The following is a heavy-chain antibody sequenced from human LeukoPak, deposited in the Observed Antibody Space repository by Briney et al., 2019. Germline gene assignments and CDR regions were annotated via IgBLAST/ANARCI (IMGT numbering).Heavy chain of an antibody. CDR1: GFTFSSYS. CDR3: ARDGFEYQLPLHYMDV. CDR2: ISSSSSYI. Sequence: KPGGSLRLSCAASGFTFSSYSMNWVRQAPGKGLEWVSSISSSSSYIYYADSVKGRFTISRDNARNSLYLQMNSLRAEDTAVYYCARDGFEYQLPLHYMDVWGKGTTVTVSS. V-gene: IGHV3-21*01. J-gene: IGHJ6*03. D-gene: IGHD2-2*01.